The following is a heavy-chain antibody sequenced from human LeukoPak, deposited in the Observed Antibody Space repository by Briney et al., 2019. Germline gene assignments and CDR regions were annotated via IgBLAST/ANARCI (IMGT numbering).Heavy chain of an antibody. CDR3: AKDRLRYQRRIYYFDY. CDR1: GFTFSSYA. V-gene: IGHV3-30*04. Sequence: GGSLRLSCAASGFTFSSYAMHWVRQAPGKGLEWVAVISYDGSNKYYADSVKGRFTISRDNSKNTLYLQMNSLRAQDTAVYYCAKDRLRYQRRIYYFDYWGQGTLVTVSS. D-gene: IGHD1-1*01. CDR2: ISYDGSNK. J-gene: IGHJ4*02.